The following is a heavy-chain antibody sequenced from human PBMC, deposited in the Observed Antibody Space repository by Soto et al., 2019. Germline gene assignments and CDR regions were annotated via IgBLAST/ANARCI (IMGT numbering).Heavy chain of an antibody. CDR2: MWSDGTNE. Sequence: GGSLRLSCAASGFIFNTYAIHWVRQAPGKGLEWVAVMWSDGTNEAYADSVKGRFAISRDNSKNTFYLQMNSLRGDDSAVYYCARAMTTHFDYWGLGTLVTVSS. CDR3: ARAMTTHFDY. J-gene: IGHJ4*02. V-gene: IGHV3-33*01. D-gene: IGHD4-17*01. CDR1: GFIFNTYA.